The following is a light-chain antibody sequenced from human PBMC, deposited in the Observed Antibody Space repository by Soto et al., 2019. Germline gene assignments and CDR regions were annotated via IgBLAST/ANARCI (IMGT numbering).Light chain of an antibody. CDR1: SSDVGGYNY. J-gene: IGLJ1*01. V-gene: IGLV2-14*01. Sequence: QSALTQPASVSGSPGQSITISCTGTSSDVGGYNYVSWYQQHPGKAPKLMIYDVTNRPSGLSNRFSGSKSGNTASLTISGLQAEDEADYYCGSYTTTSTYVFGPGTKLTVL. CDR3: GSYTTTSTYV. CDR2: DVT.